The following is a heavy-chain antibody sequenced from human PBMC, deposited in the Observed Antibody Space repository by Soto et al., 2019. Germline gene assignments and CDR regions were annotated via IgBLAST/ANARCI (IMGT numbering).Heavy chain of an antibody. CDR1: GFRLDDCA. CDR3: ETSNMQPAYSGYDYPGY. Sequence: AGGSLGLSCAASGFRLDDCAMQWGRQVPGKGLAWGSGISWNSGNIGYADSVKDRFNISRDNAKNFLYLQMKSLRVEDTAFYYCETSNMQPAYSGYDYPGYLGQGT. D-gene: IGHD5-12*01. CDR2: ISWNSGNI. J-gene: IGHJ4*02. V-gene: IGHV3-9*01.